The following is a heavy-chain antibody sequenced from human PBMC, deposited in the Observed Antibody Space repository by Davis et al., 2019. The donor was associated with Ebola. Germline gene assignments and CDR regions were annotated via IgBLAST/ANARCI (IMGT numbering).Heavy chain of an antibody. Sequence: GESLKISCAASGFTFSSYAMSWVRQAPGKGLEWVSGISWNSGSIGYADSVKGRFTISRDNSKNTLYLQMNSLRAEDTAVYYCAKDPYSYGAYNWFDPWGQGTLVTVSS. J-gene: IGHJ5*02. CDR3: AKDPYSYGAYNWFDP. CDR2: ISWNSGSI. D-gene: IGHD5-18*01. V-gene: IGHV3-23*01. CDR1: GFTFSSYA.